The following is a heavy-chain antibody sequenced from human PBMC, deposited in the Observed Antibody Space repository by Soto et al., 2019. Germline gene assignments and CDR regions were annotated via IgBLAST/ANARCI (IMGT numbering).Heavy chain of an antibody. J-gene: IGHJ5*02. CDR2: IIPILGIA. V-gene: IGHV1-69*02. CDR3: ASGWGITMVRGALNWFDP. CDR1: GGTFSSYT. Sequence: QVQLVQSGAEVKKPGSSVKVSCKASGGTFSSYTISWVRQAPGQGLEWMGRIIPILGIANYAQKFQGRVTITADKSTSTAYMELSSRRSEDTAVYYCASGWGITMVRGALNWFDPWGQGTLVTVSS. D-gene: IGHD3-10*01.